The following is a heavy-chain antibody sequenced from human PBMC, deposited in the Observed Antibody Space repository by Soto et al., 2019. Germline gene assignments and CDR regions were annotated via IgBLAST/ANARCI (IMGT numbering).Heavy chain of an antibody. Sequence: SGPTLVNPAQTLTLTCTFSGFSLSTSGEGVGWIRQPPGKALEWLALIYWDDDKRYSPSLKSRLTITKDTSKNQVVLTMTNMDPVDTATYYCAHRRSDGYNDPPQFDYWGQGTLVTVSS. V-gene: IGHV2-5*02. CDR2: IYWDDDK. D-gene: IGHD5-12*01. CDR1: GFSLSTSGEG. J-gene: IGHJ4*02. CDR3: AHRRSDGYNDPPQFDY.